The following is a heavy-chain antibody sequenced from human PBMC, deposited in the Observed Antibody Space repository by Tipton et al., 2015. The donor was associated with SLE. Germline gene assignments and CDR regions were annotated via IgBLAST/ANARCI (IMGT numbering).Heavy chain of an antibody. Sequence: QSGPEVKKPGESLKISCKGSGYSFPNFWIGWVRQVPGKGLEWMGIIYPVKSDIRYSPSFEGQVIISVDKSISTAYLEWSSLKASDTAMYYCASLRGGRGYYFDYWGQGTLVTVSS. V-gene: IGHV5-51*01. J-gene: IGHJ4*02. CDR1: GYSFPNFW. CDR2: IYPVKSDI. D-gene: IGHD3-16*01. CDR3: ASLRGGRGYYFDY.